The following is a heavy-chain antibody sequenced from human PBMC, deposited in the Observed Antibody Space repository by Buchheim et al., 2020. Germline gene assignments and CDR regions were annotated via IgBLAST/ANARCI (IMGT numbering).Heavy chain of an antibody. CDR2: MNHSGKT. V-gene: IGHV4-34*01. CDR1: GGSFSGYS. CDR3: ARGGYSYTFDY. D-gene: IGHD5-18*01. J-gene: IGHJ4*02. Sequence: QVQLQQWGAGLLKTSETLSLTCAVYGGSFSGYSWTWIRQPPGKGLEWIGEMNHSGKTNYSPSLKSRVTIPESKPKNRTPLKLSSVTAADTAVYYCARGGYSYTFDYWGQGTL.